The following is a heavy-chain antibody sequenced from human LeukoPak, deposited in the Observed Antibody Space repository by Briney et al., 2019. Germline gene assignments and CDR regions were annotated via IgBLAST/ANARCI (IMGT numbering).Heavy chain of an antibody. V-gene: IGHV4-59*01. Sequence: SETLSLTCTVSGGSISSYYWSWIRQPPGQGLEWIGYIYYSGSTNYNPSLKSRVTISVDTSKNQFSLKLSSVTAADTAVYYCARELGSGWYSNWFDPWGQGTLVTVSS. CDR1: GGSISSYY. D-gene: IGHD6-19*01. CDR3: ARELGSGWYSNWFDP. CDR2: IYYSGST. J-gene: IGHJ5*02.